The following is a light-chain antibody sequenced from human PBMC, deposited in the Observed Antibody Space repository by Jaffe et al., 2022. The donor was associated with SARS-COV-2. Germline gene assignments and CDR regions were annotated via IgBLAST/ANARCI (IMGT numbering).Light chain of an antibody. V-gene: IGLV1-44*01. CDR2: TNN. J-gene: IGLJ1*01. CDR1: SSNIGTNT. Sequence: QSVLTQPPSASGTPGQRVIVSCSGSSSNIGTNTVNWYQQLPGTAPKLLIYTNNQRPSGVPDRFSGSKSGTSASLAISGLQSDDEADYYCAAWDDSLNGYLFGTGTKVTVL. CDR3: AAWDDSLNGYL.